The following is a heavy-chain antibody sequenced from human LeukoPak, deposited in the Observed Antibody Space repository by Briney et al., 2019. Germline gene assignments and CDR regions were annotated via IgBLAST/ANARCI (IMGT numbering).Heavy chain of an antibody. V-gene: IGHV4-39*01. CDR1: GGSISSSRYY. J-gene: IGHJ4*02. CDR2: IYYSGST. CDR3: ARHDYNNSPVRGYFAY. D-gene: IGHD3-10*01. Sequence: SETLSLTCAVSGGSISSSRYYWGWIRQPPGKGLEWIGSIYYSGSTYYNPSLKSRVTISVDTSKNQFSLKLSSVTAADTAVYYCARHDYNNSPVRGYFAYWGQGTLVTVSS.